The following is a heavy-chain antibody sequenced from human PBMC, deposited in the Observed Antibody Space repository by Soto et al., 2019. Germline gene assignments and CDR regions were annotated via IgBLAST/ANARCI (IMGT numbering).Heavy chain of an antibody. CDR1: GFIFSNFG. D-gene: IGHD3-16*01. J-gene: IGHJ6*02. V-gene: IGHV3-21*06. CDR3: ARGTYETPRPFYSGMDV. CDR2: MSSTGTFI. Sequence: PGGSLRLSCVASGFIFSNFGMNWVRQAPGKGLQWVASMSSTGTFIYYAPSLRGRFTISRDNSKNSLYLQMSSLRVEDTAVYFCARGTYETPRPFYSGMDVWGRGTTVTVSS.